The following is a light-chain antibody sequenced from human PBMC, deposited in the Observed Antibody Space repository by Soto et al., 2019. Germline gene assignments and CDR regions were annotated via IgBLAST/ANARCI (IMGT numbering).Light chain of an antibody. Sequence: QCVLPHPTSASTSPGHAVAISCTGTSSDVGGYNYVSWYQQHPGKAPKLIISEVSKRPSGVPDRFSGSKSGNTASLTVSGLQAEDEADYYCTSHAGSNNYVFGTGTKVTVL. CDR3: TSHAGSNNYV. V-gene: IGLV2-8*02. CDR1: SSDVGGYNY. CDR2: EVS. J-gene: IGLJ1*01.